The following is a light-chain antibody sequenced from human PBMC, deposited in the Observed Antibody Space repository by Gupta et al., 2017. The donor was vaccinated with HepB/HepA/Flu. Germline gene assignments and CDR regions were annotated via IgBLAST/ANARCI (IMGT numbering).Light chain of an antibody. CDR3: QQYDSSPLT. CDR1: QSVSSSY. Sequence: EIVLTQSPGTLSLSPGERDTLSCRASQSVSSSYLACYQQKPGQAPRLLIYGASSRATGIPDRFSGSGSVTHFNLTISRLELEDFTVYYCQQYDSSPLTFGGGTKVEIK. CDR2: GAS. V-gene: IGKV3-20*01. J-gene: IGKJ4*01.